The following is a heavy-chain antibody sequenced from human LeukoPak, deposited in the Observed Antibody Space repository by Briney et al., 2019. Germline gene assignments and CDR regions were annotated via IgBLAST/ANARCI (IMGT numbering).Heavy chain of an antibody. D-gene: IGHD3-22*01. J-gene: IGHJ4*02. CDR2: FDPEDGET. CDR1: GYTLTELS. CDR3: AVSSGYLVDY. Sequence: ASVTVSCKVSGYTLTELSMHWVRQAPGKGLEWMGGFDPEDGETIYAQKFRGRVTMTEDTSTDTAYMELSSLRSEDTAVYYCAVSSGYLVDYWGQGTLVTVSS. V-gene: IGHV1-24*01.